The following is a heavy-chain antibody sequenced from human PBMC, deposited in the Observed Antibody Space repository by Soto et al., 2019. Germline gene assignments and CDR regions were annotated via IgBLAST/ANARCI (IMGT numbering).Heavy chain of an antibody. Sequence: QVQLVQSGAEVKKPGSSVKVSCKASGGTFSSYAISWVRQAPGQGLEWMGGIIPISETTNYAQKFQGRVTITADESKRTAYMELSSLRSEDTAVSYCARSQGSSTSLEIYYYYYYGMDVWGQGTTVTVSS. CDR2: IIPISETT. CDR1: GGTFSSYA. J-gene: IGHJ6*02. CDR3: ARSQGSSTSLEIYYYYYYGMDV. V-gene: IGHV1-69*01. D-gene: IGHD2-2*01.